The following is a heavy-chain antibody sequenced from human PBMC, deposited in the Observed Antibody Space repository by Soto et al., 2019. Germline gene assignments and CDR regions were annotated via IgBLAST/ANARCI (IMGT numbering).Heavy chain of an antibody. CDR3: ASITMIVVDTPAGWFDP. Sequence: SETLSLTSTVSGGSISSGDYYWSWIRQPPGKGLEWIGYIYYSGSTYYNPSLKSRVTISVDTSKNQFSLKLSSVTAADTAVYYCASITMIVVDTPAGWFDPWGQGTLVTVSS. D-gene: IGHD3-22*01. J-gene: IGHJ5*02. V-gene: IGHV4-30-4*01. CDR1: GGSISSGDYY. CDR2: IYYSGST.